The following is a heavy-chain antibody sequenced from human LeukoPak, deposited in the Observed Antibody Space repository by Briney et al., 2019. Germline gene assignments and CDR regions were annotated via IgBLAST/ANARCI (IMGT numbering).Heavy chain of an antibody. Sequence: NPGGSLRLSCAASGFTFSSYSMNWVRQAPGKGLEWVSSISSTSAYIYYADSVKGRFAISRDNAKNSLYLQMNSLRAEDTAVYYCARGGGWDAYYYYGMDVWGQGTTVTVSS. CDR1: GFTFSSYS. V-gene: IGHV3-21*01. D-gene: IGHD6-19*01. J-gene: IGHJ6*02. CDR2: ISSTSAYI. CDR3: ARGGGWDAYYYYGMDV.